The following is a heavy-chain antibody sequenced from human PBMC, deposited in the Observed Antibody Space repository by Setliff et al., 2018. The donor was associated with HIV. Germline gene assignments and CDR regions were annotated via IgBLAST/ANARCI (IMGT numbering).Heavy chain of an antibody. J-gene: IGHJ4*02. Sequence: ASVKVSCKASGYTFNDSFIHWVRQAPGQGLEWMGWITPDSGGTNYAQKVQGRVTMTRVTAISTAYMELSSLRSDDTAMYYGAGGIGHCSGGYCNWGQGTLVTVSS. CDR2: ITPDSGGT. CDR3: AGGIGHCSGGYCN. CDR1: GYTFNDSF. D-gene: IGHD2-15*01. V-gene: IGHV1-2*02.